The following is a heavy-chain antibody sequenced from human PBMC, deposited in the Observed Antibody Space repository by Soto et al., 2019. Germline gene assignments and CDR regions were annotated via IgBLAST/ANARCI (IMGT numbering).Heavy chain of an antibody. CDR2: IYNDGTYS. CDR1: GFIFKMYW. V-gene: IGHV3-74*01. J-gene: IGHJ4*02. Sequence: GGSLRLSCAASGFIFKMYWMHWVRQSPGKGLVWISRIYNDGTYSDYADSVRGRFTISRDNVDDTLYLQMNNLRAEDSGLYYCTRGPRPISTGTGAYWGQGTQVTVSS. CDR3: TRGPRPISTGTGAY. D-gene: IGHD3-10*01.